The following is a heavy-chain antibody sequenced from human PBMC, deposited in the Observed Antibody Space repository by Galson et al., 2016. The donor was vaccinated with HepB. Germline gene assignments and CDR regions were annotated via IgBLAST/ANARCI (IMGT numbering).Heavy chain of an antibody. CDR3: TRCRTSCSTFDY. Sequence: SVRLSCAVSGFTFNNAWMSWVRQAPGKGLEWVGRIKSKTDGGTTDYAAPVKGRFTISRDDSKSTLYLQMNSLKAEDTAVYYCTRCRTSCSTFDYWGQGTLVTVSS. CDR1: GFTFNNAW. D-gene: IGHD2-2*01. J-gene: IGHJ4*02. V-gene: IGHV3-15*01. CDR2: IKSKTDGGTT.